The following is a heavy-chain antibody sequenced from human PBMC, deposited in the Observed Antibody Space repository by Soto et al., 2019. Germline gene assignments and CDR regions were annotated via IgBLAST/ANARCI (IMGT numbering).Heavy chain of an antibody. V-gene: IGHV2-5*02. CDR2: IYWDDDY. CDR3: AHRRDGSSGPMRFDP. Sequence: QITLKESGPTLVKPTQTLTLTCTFSGFSLSTSGLGVGWIRQPPGKALEWLALIYWDDDYRYSPSLRSRLTITKDTSKNQGVLTMTNMDPVDTATYYCAHRRDGSSGPMRFDPWGPGTLVTVSS. J-gene: IGHJ5*02. CDR1: GFSLSTSGLG. D-gene: IGHD6-13*01.